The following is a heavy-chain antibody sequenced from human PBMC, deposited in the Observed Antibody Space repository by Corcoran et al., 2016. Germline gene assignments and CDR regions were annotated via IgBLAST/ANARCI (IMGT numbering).Heavy chain of an antibody. Sequence: QVQLVQSGGGVVQPVRSLRLSCAASGFTFSSYGMHWARQAPGKGLEWVAVKWYDGSNKYYGDSVKGRFTISRDNSKNTLYLQMNSLRAEDTAVYYCEIDRYYYFWSGYPAYYYCGMDVWGQVTTVTVSS. CDR3: EIDRYYYFWSGYPAYYYCGMDV. J-gene: IGHJ6*02. D-gene: IGHD3-3*01. CDR1: GFTFSSYG. V-gene: IGHV3-33*01. CDR2: KWYDGSNK.